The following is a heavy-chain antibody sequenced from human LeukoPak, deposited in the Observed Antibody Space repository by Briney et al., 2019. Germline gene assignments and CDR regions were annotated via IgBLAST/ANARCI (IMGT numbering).Heavy chain of an antibody. D-gene: IGHD6-19*01. CDR1: GFTFSSYG. J-gene: IGHJ4*02. V-gene: IGHV3-33*01. CDR2: IWYDGSNK. Sequence: PGGSLRLSCAASGFTFSSYGMHWVRQAPGKGLEWVAVIWYDGSNKYYADSVKGRFTISRDNSKNTLYLQMNSLRAEDTAVYYCAREARVVAGSGGIDYWGQGTLVTVSS. CDR3: AREARVVAGSGGIDY.